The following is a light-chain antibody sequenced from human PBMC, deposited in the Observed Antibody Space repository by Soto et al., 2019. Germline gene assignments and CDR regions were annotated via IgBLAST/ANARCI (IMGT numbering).Light chain of an antibody. CDR2: GAS. CDR3: QQYDTSPET. Sequence: EIVLTQSPGTLSLTPGERATLSCRASESVSSSFLVWYKQTPGQAPRLLMSGASTRATGTPDRFSGGGSGTDFTLTISSLEPEDFAVYFCQQYDTSPETFGQGTKVDI. J-gene: IGKJ1*01. CDR1: ESVSSSF. V-gene: IGKV3-20*01.